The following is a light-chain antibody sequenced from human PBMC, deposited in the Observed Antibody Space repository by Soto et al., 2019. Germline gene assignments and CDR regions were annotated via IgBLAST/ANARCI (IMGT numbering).Light chain of an antibody. J-gene: IGKJ2*01. CDR1: QGFGRY. Sequence: DIQLTQSPSFLSASVGDRVTITCRASQGFGRYLAWYQQKPGKAPKLLIYAASTLQSGVPSRFSGSGSGTEFTLTISSLQPEDFATYYCQQLNSYPPMYTFGQGTKLEIK. CDR2: AAS. V-gene: IGKV1-9*01. CDR3: QQLNSYPPMYT.